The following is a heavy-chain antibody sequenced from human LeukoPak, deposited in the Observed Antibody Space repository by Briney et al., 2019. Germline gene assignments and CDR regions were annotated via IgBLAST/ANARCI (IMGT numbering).Heavy chain of an antibody. Sequence: PGGSLRLSCAASGFTFSSYGMHWVRQAPGKGLEWVAFIRYDGSNKYYADSVKGRFTISRDNSKNTLYLQMNSLRAEDTAVYYCAKDWIAARRFDYWGQGTLVPVSS. V-gene: IGHV3-30*02. D-gene: IGHD6-6*01. CDR1: GFTFSSYG. J-gene: IGHJ4*02. CDR2: IRYDGSNK. CDR3: AKDWIAARRFDY.